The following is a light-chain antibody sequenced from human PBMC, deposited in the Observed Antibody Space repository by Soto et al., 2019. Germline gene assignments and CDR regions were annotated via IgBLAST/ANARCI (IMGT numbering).Light chain of an antibody. CDR2: KES. V-gene: IGKV1-5*03. Sequence: DIHMTQSPSTLSASVGDRVTITCRASQSISSWLAWYQQKPGKAPKLLLYKESSLESGVPSRFSGSGSGTEFTLTISSMQPDDFATYYCQQYHSYPWTFGQGTKVEIK. CDR1: QSISSW. CDR3: QQYHSYPWT. J-gene: IGKJ1*01.